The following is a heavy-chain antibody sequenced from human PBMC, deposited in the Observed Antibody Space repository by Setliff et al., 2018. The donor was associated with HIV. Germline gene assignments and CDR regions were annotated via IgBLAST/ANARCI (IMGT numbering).Heavy chain of an antibody. CDR3: VKHVDSDFSGDPDWFDP. CDR2: IYASDSSGST. Sequence: SETLSLTCTASGGSITTGSYYWSWIRQPAGQGLEWIGHIYASDSSGSTNYNPSLKSRVTISADMSKNQFSLNLNSVTAADTAVYYCVKHVDSDFSGDPDWFDPWGQGIPVTVSS. D-gene: IGHD2-15*01. V-gene: IGHV4-61*09. J-gene: IGHJ5*02. CDR1: GGSITTGSYY.